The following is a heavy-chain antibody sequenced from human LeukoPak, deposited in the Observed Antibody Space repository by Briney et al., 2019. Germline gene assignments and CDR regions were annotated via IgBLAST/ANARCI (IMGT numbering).Heavy chain of an antibody. CDR1: GYTFTGYY. V-gene: IGHV7-4-1*02. Sequence: GASVKVSCKASGYTFTGYYMHWVRQAPGQGLEWMGWINTNTGNPTYAQGFTGRFVFSLDTSVSTAYLQISSLKAEDTAVYYCARDPNVDYYDSSGPADAFDIWGQGTMVTVSS. CDR2: INTNTGNP. CDR3: ARDPNVDYYDSSGPADAFDI. D-gene: IGHD3-22*01. J-gene: IGHJ3*02.